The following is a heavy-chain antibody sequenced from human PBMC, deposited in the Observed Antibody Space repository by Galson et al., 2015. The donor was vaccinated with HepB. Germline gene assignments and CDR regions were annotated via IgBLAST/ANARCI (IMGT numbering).Heavy chain of an antibody. Sequence: TLSLTCTVSGGSISSGGYYWSWIRQHPGKGLEWIGYIYYSGSTYYNPSLKSRVTISVDTSKNQFSLKLSSVTAADTAVYYCARSIYARGYTYGYPDYWGQGTLVTVSS. CDR2: IYYSGST. CDR3: ARSIYARGYTYGYPDY. D-gene: IGHD5-18*01. V-gene: IGHV4-31*03. J-gene: IGHJ4*02. CDR1: GGSISSGGYY.